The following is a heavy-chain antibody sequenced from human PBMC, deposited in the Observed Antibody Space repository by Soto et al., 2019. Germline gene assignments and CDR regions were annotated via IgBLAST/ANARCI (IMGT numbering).Heavy chain of an antibody. J-gene: IGHJ4*02. CDR3: ARGWDAGY. V-gene: IGHV4-39*07. Sequence: PSETLSLTCTVSGGSISSSSYYWGWIRQPPGKGLEWIGSISSSGSTYYKPSLKSRVTISADRSRNQFSLKVNSVTAADTAVYYCARGWDAGYWGQGTLVTVSS. D-gene: IGHD6-19*01. CDR2: ISSSGST. CDR1: GGSISSSSYY.